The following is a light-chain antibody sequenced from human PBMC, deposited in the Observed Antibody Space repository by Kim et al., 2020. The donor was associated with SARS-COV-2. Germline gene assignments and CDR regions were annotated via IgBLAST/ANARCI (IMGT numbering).Light chain of an antibody. J-gene: IGLJ3*02. CDR2: DVS. Sequence: QSALTQPASVSGYPGQSITISCTGTSSDLGGYNYVSWYQQYPGKAPKLMIYDVSNRPSGVSNRFSGSKSGNTASLTISGLQAEDEADYYCSSYTSSNTLEVFGGGTQLTVL. V-gene: IGLV2-14*03. CDR3: SSYTSSNTLEV. CDR1: SSDLGGYNY.